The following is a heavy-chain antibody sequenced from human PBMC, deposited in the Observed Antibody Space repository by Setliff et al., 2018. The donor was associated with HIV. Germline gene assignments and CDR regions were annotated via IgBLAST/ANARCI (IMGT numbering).Heavy chain of an antibody. J-gene: IGHJ6*03. CDR2: ISWDGGST. D-gene: IGHD5-18*01. CDR3: AKDSTAMALAGYYMDV. CDR1: GFTFDDYT. Sequence: PGGSLRLSCAASGFTFDDYTMHWVRQAPGKGLEWVSLISWDGGSTYYADSVKGRFTISRDNSKNSLYLQMNSLRTEDTALYYCAKDSTAMALAGYYMDVWGKGTTVTVSS. V-gene: IGHV3-43*01.